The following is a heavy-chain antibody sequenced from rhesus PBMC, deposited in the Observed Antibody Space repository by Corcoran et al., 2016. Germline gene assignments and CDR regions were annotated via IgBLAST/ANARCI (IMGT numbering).Heavy chain of an antibody. CDR2: IYSSGST. CDR1: GGTIRSNY. Sequence: QVQLQESGPGLVKPSETLSLTCAVSGGTIRSNYWGWIRPSPGRGLEWSVYIYSSGSTYYNPSLKIRVTLSVDTAKNQFSLNLTSVTAADTAVYYCALRYEVWGPGVLVTVSS. J-gene: IGHJ5-1*01. D-gene: IGHD1-1-1*01. V-gene: IGHV4S11*01. CDR3: ALRYEV.